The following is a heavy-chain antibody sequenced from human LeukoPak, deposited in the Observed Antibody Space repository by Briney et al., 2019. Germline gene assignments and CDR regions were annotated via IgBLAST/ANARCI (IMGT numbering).Heavy chain of an antibody. J-gene: IGHJ4*02. CDR3: TIRPGNYDN. V-gene: IGHV3-7*03. CDR1: GFTFSSYE. D-gene: IGHD3-9*01. Sequence: PGGSLRLSCAASGFTFSSYEMNWVRQAPGKGLEWVANIKQDGSEKYYVDSVKGRFTISRDNAKNSLYLQMNSLKTEDTAVYYCTIRPGNYDNWGQGTLVTVSS. CDR2: IKQDGSEK.